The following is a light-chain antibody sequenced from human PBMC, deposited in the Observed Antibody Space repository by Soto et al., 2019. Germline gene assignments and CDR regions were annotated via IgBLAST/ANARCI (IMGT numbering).Light chain of an antibody. CDR3: QQYNNWPMWT. J-gene: IGKJ1*01. CDR1: QSITRN. Sequence: EIVLTQSPATPSVSPGERATLSCRASQSITRNLAWYQQSPGQAPRLLIYGASTRATGIPARFSGSGSGTEFTLTINSLQSEDFAVYYCQQYNNWPMWTFGQGTKVDIK. V-gene: IGKV3-15*01. CDR2: GAS.